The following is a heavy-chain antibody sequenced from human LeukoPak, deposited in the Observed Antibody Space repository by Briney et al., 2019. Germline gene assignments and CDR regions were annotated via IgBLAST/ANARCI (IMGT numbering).Heavy chain of an antibody. D-gene: IGHD3-16*01. CDR1: GGSISSGGYS. V-gene: IGHV4-30-2*01. CDR3: ARGGRWIDY. Sequence: PSETLSLTCAVSGGSISSGGYSWSWIRQPPGKGLEWIGYIYHSGSTYYNPSLKSRVTISVDRSKNQFSLKLSSVTAADTAVYYCARGGRWIDYWGQGTLVTVSS. J-gene: IGHJ4*02. CDR2: IYHSGST.